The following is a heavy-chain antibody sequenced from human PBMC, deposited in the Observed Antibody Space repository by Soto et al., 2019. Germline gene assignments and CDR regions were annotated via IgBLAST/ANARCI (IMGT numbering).Heavy chain of an antibody. CDR1: GYTFTSDG. CDR3: ARDRGRFALDY. Sequence: QVQLVQSGAEVKKPGASVKVSCKASGYTFTSDGFTWVRQAPGHGLEWMGWISAYNGNTNYAQNLQGRVTMTTDTSASTAYMELSSLRSDDSAVYYCARDRGRFALDYWGQGTLVTVSS. CDR2: ISAYNGNT. J-gene: IGHJ4*02. V-gene: IGHV1-18*01. D-gene: IGHD3-16*01.